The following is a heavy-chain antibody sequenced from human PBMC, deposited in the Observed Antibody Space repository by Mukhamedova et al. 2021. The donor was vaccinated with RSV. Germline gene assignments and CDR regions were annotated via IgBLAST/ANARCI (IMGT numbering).Heavy chain of an antibody. J-gene: IGHJ4*02. CDR2: IHHSGSN. CDR3: VRGGWSLDD. V-gene: IGHV4-59*09. Sequence: IGYIHHSGSNKYNPSLLSRVTMSVDTSKNQFSLKLTSVTAADTAVYYCVRGGWSLDDWGQGTLVTVSS. D-gene: IGHD6-19*01.